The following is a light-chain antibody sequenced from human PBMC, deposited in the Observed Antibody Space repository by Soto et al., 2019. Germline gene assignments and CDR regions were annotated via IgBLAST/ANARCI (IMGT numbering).Light chain of an antibody. CDR2: GAS. CDR1: QSVSSSF. J-gene: IGKJ5*01. Sequence: EIVLTQSPGTLSLSPGERATLSCRASQSVSSSFLAWYQQKPGLAPRLLVYGASGRATGIPDRFSGSGSGTDFTLTITRLEPEDFAVYYCQQYGNSPITFGQGTRLEIK. V-gene: IGKV3-20*01. CDR3: QQYGNSPIT.